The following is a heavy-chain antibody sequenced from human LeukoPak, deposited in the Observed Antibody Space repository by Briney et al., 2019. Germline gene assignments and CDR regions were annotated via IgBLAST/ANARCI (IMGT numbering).Heavy chain of an antibody. J-gene: IGHJ5*02. CDR1: GGTFSSYA. CDR3: ARSPTVTHTYWFDP. V-gene: IGHV1-69*06. D-gene: IGHD4-11*01. Sequence: ASVKVSCKASGGTFSSYAISWVRQAPGQGLEWMGGIIPIFGTANYAQKFQGRVTITADKSTSTAYMELSSLRSEDTAVYYCARSPTVTHTYWFDPWGQGTLVTVSS. CDR2: IIPIFGTA.